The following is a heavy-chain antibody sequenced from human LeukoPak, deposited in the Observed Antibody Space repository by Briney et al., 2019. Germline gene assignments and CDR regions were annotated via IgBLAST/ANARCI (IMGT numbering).Heavy chain of an antibody. CDR1: GGSISSYY. V-gene: IGHV4-59*01. Sequence: SETLSLTCTVSGGSISSYYWSWIRQPPGKGLEWIGYIYYSGSTNYNPSLKSRVTISVDTSKNQFSLKLSSVTAADTAVYYCARSPNYDFWSGPPGWFDPWGQGTLVTVSS. CDR2: IYYSGST. CDR3: ARSPNYDFWSGPPGWFDP. J-gene: IGHJ5*02. D-gene: IGHD3-3*01.